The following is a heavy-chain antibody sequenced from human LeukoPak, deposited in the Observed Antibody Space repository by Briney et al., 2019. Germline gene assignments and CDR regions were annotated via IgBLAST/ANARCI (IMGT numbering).Heavy chain of an antibody. V-gene: IGHV3-48*04. CDR1: GFTFSSYS. Sequence: GGSLRLSCAASGFTFSSYSMNWVRQAPGKGLEWVSYISSSSSTIYYADSVKGRFTISRDNAKNSLYLQMNSLRAEDTAVYYCARDLRIDWFDDRGYYYGMDIWGQGTTVTVSS. J-gene: IGHJ6*02. CDR3: ARDLRIDWFDDRGYYYGMDI. D-gene: IGHD3-9*01. CDR2: ISSSSSTI.